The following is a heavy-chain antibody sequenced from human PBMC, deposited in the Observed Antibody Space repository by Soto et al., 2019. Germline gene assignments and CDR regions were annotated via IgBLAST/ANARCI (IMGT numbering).Heavy chain of an antibody. CDR1: GFSLSGYG. CDR3: ARDVDTTSHLNWFDP. CDR2: IWYDGTTK. J-gene: IGHJ5*02. D-gene: IGHD5-18*01. V-gene: IGHV3-33*01. Sequence: GGSLRLSCEVSGFSLSGYGMHWVRQAPGKGLEWVAVIWYDGTTKNYADSVKGRFTISRDSSKNTVYLQMDSLKVEDTAFYYCARDVDTTSHLNWFDPWGQGVMVTVSS.